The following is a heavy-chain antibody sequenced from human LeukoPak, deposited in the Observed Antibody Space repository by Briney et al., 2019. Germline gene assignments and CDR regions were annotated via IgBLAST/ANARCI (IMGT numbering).Heavy chain of an antibody. Sequence: GGSLRLSCAASGFSFSSYSMNWVRQAPGKGLEWVSSISSSSSYIYYADSVKGRFTISRDNAKNSLYLQMNSLRAEDTAVYYCARSVPGREYYGMDVWGQGTTVTVSS. CDR1: GFSFSSYS. D-gene: IGHD2-2*01. CDR3: ARSVPGREYYGMDV. J-gene: IGHJ6*02. CDR2: ISSSSSYI. V-gene: IGHV3-21*01.